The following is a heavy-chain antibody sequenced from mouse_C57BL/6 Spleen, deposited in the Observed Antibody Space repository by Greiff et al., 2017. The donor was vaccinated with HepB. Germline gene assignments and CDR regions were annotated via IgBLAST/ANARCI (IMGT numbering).Heavy chain of an antibody. Sequence: EVQLKESGGGLVKPGGSLKLSCAASGFTFSDYGMHWVRQAPEKGLEWVAYISSGSSTIYYADTVKGRFTISRDNAKNTLFLQMTSLRSEDTAMYYCARPTGTYWYFDVWGTGTTVTVSS. V-gene: IGHV5-17*01. CDR3: ARPTGTYWYFDV. D-gene: IGHD4-1*01. J-gene: IGHJ1*03. CDR2: ISSGSSTI. CDR1: GFTFSDYG.